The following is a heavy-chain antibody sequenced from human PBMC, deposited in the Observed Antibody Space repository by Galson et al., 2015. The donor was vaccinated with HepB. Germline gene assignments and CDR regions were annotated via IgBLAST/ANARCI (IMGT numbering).Heavy chain of an antibody. Sequence: SVKVSCKASGGTFSSYTISWVRQAPGQGLEWMGRIIPILGIANYAQKFQGRVTITADNSTSTAYMELSSLRSEDTAVYYCARLPLIAAAYAFDSWGQGTMVTVSS. CDR3: ARLPLIAAAYAFDS. CDR1: GGTFSSYT. J-gene: IGHJ3*02. D-gene: IGHD6-13*01. CDR2: IIPILGIA. V-gene: IGHV1-69*02.